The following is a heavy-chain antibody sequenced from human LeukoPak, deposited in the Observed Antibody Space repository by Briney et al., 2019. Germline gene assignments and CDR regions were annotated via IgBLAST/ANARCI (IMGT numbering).Heavy chain of an antibody. V-gene: IGHV4-61*08. J-gene: IGHJ3*02. CDR2: IYYSGST. CDR1: GGSISSGGYY. Sequence: SQTLSLTCTVSGGSISSGGYYWSWIRQRPGKGLEWIGYIYYSGSTNYNPSLKSRVTISVDTSKNQFSLRLSSVTAADTAVYYCARDSGKYYYDSSGNDAFDIWGQGTMVTVSS. CDR3: ARDSGKYYYDSSGNDAFDI. D-gene: IGHD3-22*01.